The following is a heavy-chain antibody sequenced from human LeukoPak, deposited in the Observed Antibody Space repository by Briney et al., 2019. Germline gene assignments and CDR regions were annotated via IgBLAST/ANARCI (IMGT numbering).Heavy chain of an antibody. CDR1: GFTFSSYA. V-gene: IGHV3-23*01. CDR2: ISGSGGST. J-gene: IGHJ1*01. D-gene: IGHD6-19*01. Sequence: GGSLRLSCAASGFTFSSYAMSWVRQAPGKRLEWVSAISGSGGSTYYADSVKGRFTISRDNSKNTLYLQMNSLRAEDTAVYYCAHTSEWLAVAGEDQYFQHWGQGTLVTVSS. CDR3: AHTSEWLAVAGEDQYFQH.